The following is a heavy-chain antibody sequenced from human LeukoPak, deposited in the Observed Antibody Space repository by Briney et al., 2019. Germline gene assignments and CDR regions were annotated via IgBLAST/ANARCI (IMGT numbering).Heavy chain of an antibody. V-gene: IGHV3-21*01. CDR3: AGGSGYSYGYPPHY. D-gene: IGHD5-18*01. CDR1: GFTFSTYS. CDR2: ISSSSSYI. Sequence: MSGGSLRLSCAASGFTFSTYSMNWVRQAPGKGLEWVSSISSSSSYIYYADSVKGRFTISRDNAKNSLYLQMNSLRAEDTAVYYCAGGSGYSYGYPPHYWGQGTLVTVSS. J-gene: IGHJ4*02.